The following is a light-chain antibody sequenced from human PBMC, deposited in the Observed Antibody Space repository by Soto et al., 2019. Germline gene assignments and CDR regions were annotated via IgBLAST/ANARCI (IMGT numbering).Light chain of an antibody. Sequence: EIVLTQSPGTLSLSPVERATLSFMSIQSVISNYLAWYPQKPGQAPRLLIYGASSRATGIPDRFSASGSGTDFTLTISGLEPEDFAVYYCQQYDTSSINFGQGTRLEI. CDR2: GAS. CDR3: QQYDTSSIN. CDR1: QSVISNY. V-gene: IGKV3-20*01. J-gene: IGKJ5*01.